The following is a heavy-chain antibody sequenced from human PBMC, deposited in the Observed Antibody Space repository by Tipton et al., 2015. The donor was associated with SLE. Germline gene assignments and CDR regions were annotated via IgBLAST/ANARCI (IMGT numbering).Heavy chain of an antibody. Sequence: TLSLTCAVYGGSFSGYYWSWIRQPPGKGLEWIGEINHSGSTNYNPSLKSRVTISVDTSKNQFSLKLSSVTAADTAVYYCARAAGSHAYFDYWGQGTLVTVSS. J-gene: IGHJ4*02. D-gene: IGHD1-26*01. CDR3: ARAAGSHAYFDY. CDR1: GGSFSGYY. CDR2: INHSGST. V-gene: IGHV4-34*01.